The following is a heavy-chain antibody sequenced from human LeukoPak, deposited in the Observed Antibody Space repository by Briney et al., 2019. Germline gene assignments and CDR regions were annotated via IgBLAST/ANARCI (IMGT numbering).Heavy chain of an antibody. CDR1: GGSISSSSYY. Sequence: SETLSLTCTVSGGSISSSSYYWGWIRQPPGKGLEWIGSIYYSGSTYYNPSLKSRVTISVDTSKNQFSLKLSSVTAADTAVYYCARHGNHDGDRGPPPYYYYGMDVWGQGTTVTVSS. CDR3: ARHGNHDGDRGPPPYYYYGMDV. D-gene: IGHD4-23*01. J-gene: IGHJ6*02. V-gene: IGHV4-39*01. CDR2: IYYSGST.